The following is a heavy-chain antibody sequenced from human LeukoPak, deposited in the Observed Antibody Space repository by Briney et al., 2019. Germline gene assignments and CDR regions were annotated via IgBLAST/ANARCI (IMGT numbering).Heavy chain of an antibody. V-gene: IGHV5-51*01. Sequence: GESLKISCKGSGYSFTSYWIGWVRQMPGKGLEWMGIIYPGDSDTRYSPSFQGQVTISADKSISTAYLQWSSLKASDTAMHYCARGIAVAGTTNDAFDIWGQGTMVTVSS. D-gene: IGHD6-19*01. CDR3: ARGIAVAGTTNDAFDI. CDR2: IYPGDSDT. J-gene: IGHJ3*02. CDR1: GYSFTSYW.